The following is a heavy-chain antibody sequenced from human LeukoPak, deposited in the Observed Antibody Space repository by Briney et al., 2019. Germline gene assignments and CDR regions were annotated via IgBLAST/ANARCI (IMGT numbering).Heavy chain of an antibody. D-gene: IGHD1-26*01. Sequence: PSETLSLTCTVSGGSISSGLYYWGWIRQPPRKGLEWIGSIYYSGSTYYNPSLKSRVTISVDTSKNQFSLKLSSVTAADTAVYYCAREIQNSGSYHLDYWGQGTLVTVSS. CDR2: IYYSGST. V-gene: IGHV4-39*07. CDR3: AREIQNSGSYHLDY. CDR1: GGSISSGLYY. J-gene: IGHJ4*02.